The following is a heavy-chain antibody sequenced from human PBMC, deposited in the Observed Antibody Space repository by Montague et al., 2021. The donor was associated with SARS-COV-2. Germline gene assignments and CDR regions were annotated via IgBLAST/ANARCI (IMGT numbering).Heavy chain of an antibody. V-gene: IGHV4-4*07. J-gene: IGHJ2*01. Sequence: SETLSLTCSLSGDSISRYYWSWIRQSYGKGLEWIGRIYTWGYVKXNPALQSRVSMSVDTSKSQVSLNVTSVTAADTAVYYCARAIWHLDVWGRGILVTVSS. CDR2: IYTWGYV. CDR1: GDSISRYY. CDR3: ARAIWHLDV.